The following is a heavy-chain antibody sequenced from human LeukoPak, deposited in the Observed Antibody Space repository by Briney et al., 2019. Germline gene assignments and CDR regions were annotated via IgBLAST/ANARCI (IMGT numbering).Heavy chain of an antibody. CDR2: LSGSADST. D-gene: IGHD1-26*01. CDR1: GFRFSGYA. Sequence: PGGPLRLSCAASGFRFSGYAMSWVRQAPGKGLQWVSALSGSADSTYYADSVKGPFTISRDNSRNTLYLQMNSLRDDDTAVYYWAKLSREGAIVGTYFDYWGQGSLVTVSS. J-gene: IGHJ4*02. CDR3: AKLSREGAIVGTYFDY. V-gene: IGHV3-23*01.